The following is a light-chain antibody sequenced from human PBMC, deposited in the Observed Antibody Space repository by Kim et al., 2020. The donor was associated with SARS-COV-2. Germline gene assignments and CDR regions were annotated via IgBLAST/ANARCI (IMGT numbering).Light chain of an antibody. CDR3: QTWDSITVV. CDR1: KLGEKY. V-gene: IGLV3-1*01. CDR2: QDT. Sequence: SYELTQPPSVSVSPGQTASITCSGDKLGEKYACWYQQKPGQSPVLVIYQDTKRPSGIPERFSGPNSGNTATLTISGTQAMDEADYYCQTWDSITVVFGGGTKLTVL. J-gene: IGLJ2*01.